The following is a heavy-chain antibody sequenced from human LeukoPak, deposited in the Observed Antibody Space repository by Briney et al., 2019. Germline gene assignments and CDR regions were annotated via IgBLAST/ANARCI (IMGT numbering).Heavy chain of an antibody. J-gene: IGHJ6*02. D-gene: IGHD1-7*01. CDR2: TVSEIDGGTT. CDR1: GFTFNYAW. Sequence: SGGSLRLSSAASGFTFNYAWMSWVRQVPGKGLEWVGQTVSEIDGGTTDYAAPVKGRFTISRDDSKSTLYLQMNSLKIEDTAVYYCTTDEDWNYARKDVWGQGATVIVSS. V-gene: IGHV3-15*04. CDR3: TTDEDWNYARKDV.